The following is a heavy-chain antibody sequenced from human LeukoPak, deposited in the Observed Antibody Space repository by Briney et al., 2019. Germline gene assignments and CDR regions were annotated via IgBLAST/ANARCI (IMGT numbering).Heavy chain of an antibody. Sequence: GGSLRLSCAASGFTFGNYAMTWVRQAPGKGVEYVTSTSGSGGSSYYAASVQGRFTISRDNSRNTLYLQMNNLRIDNTAVYYCARGPRVPSPTYYFEFWGQGVLVTVSS. D-gene: IGHD2-2*01. CDR1: GFTFGNYA. J-gene: IGHJ4*02. V-gene: IGHV3-23*01. CDR3: ARGPRVPSPTYYFEF. CDR2: TSGSGGSS.